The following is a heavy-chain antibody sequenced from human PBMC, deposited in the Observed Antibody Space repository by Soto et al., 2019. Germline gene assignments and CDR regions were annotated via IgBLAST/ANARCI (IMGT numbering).Heavy chain of an antibody. Sequence: QLQLQESGPGLVKPSETRSLTCTVSGGSISSSRCHWGWIRQPPGKGLEWIASIKYSGTTFYNPSLKSPVTXPXXXSXDQFALKLSSVTAAETAVYYCARHGITGSYYDAFDIWGQGTMVTVSS. V-gene: IGHV4-39*01. D-gene: IGHD1-26*01. J-gene: IGHJ3*02. CDR1: GGSISSSRCH. CDR3: ARHGITGSYYDAFDI. CDR2: IKYSGTT.